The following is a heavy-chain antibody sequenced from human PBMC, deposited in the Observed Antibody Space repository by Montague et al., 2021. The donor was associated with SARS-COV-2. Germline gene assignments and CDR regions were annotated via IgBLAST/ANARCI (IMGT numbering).Heavy chain of an antibody. D-gene: IGHD6-19*01. J-gene: IGHJ4*02. CDR1: GDSVSSSTVA. CDR3: ARQDTSGWLTFDY. V-gene: IGHV6-1*01. CDR2: TYFRSSFYN. Sequence: CAISGDSVSSSTVAWNWLRQSPSRGLEWLGRTYFRSSFYNDYALSVKSRLNIQPDSAKNQFSLQLTSVTSEDTAICYCARQDTSGWLTFDYWGQGILVTVSS.